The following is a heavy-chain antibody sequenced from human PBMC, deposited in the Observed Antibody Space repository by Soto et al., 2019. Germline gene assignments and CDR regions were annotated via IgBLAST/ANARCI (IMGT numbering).Heavy chain of an antibody. J-gene: IGHJ4*02. CDR2: ISSSSSTI. CDR3: ARDSDCSSTSCSHGFDY. CDR1: GFTFSSYS. Sequence: GGSLRLSCAASGFTFSSYSMNWVRQAPGKGLEWVSYISSSSSTIYYADSVKGRFTISRDNAKNSLYLQMNSLRAEDTAVYYCARDSDCSSTSCSHGFDYWGQGTLVTVSS. V-gene: IGHV3-48*04. D-gene: IGHD2-2*01.